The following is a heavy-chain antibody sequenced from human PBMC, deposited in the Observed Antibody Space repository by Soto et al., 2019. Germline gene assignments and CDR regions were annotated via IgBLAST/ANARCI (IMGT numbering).Heavy chain of an antibody. Sequence: GGSLRLSCAASGFTFSSYSMNWVRQAPGKGLEWVSYISSSSSTIYYADSVKGRFTISRDNAKNSLYLQMNSLRDEDTAVYYCARVRFRDDFWSGYSDWGQGTLVTVSS. D-gene: IGHD3-3*01. CDR3: ARVRFRDDFWSGYSD. CDR2: ISSSSSTI. CDR1: GFTFSSYS. J-gene: IGHJ4*02. V-gene: IGHV3-48*02.